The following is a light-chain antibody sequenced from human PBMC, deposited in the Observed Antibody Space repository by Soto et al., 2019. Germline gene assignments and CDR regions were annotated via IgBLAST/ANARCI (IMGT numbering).Light chain of an antibody. CDR1: SSNIGSNY. Sequence: QAVLTQPPSASGTPGQKVTISCSGSSSNIGSNYVSWYQQLPGTAPTLLIYRTDQRPSGVPDRFSASKSGTSASLAISGLRSEDAADYYCATRDDTLSGHWLFGGGTKLTVL. J-gene: IGLJ3*02. CDR2: RTD. CDR3: ATRDDTLSGHWL. V-gene: IGLV1-47*01.